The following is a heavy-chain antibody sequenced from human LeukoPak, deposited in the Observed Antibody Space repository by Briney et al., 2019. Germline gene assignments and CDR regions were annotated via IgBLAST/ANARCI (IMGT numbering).Heavy chain of an antibody. J-gene: IGHJ4*02. Sequence: GGCLRLSCAASGFTFNTYGMHWVRQAPGRGLAWVAVIWYDGSDKYYAESVKGRFTISRDNSKNTLSLQMNSLRVEDTAMYYCAKGVGRTSGRNPDYWGQGTLVTVSS. CDR1: GFTFNTYG. CDR3: AKGVGRTSGRNPDY. CDR2: IWYDGSDK. D-gene: IGHD2-8*02. V-gene: IGHV3-33*06.